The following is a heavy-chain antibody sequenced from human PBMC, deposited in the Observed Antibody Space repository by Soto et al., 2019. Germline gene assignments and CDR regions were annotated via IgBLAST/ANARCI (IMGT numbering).Heavy chain of an antibody. CDR3: ARGGIAAAAPPDY. J-gene: IGHJ4*02. D-gene: IGHD6-13*01. V-gene: IGHV4-31*03. CDR2: IYYSGST. Sequence: QVQLQESGPGLVKPSQTLSLTCTVSGGSISSGGYYWSWIRQHPGKGLEWIGYIYYSGSTYYNPSRKSRVTISVDTSKNQFSLKLSSVTAADTAVYYCARGGIAAAAPPDYWGQGTLVTVSS. CDR1: GGSISSGGYY.